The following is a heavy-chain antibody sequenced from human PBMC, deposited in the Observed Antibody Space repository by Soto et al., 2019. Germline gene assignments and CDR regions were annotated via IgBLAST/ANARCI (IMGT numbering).Heavy chain of an antibody. CDR3: ARVIWSGYLTSDY. J-gene: IGHJ4*02. V-gene: IGHV3-21*01. CDR2: FSSSSSYI. Sequence: GGSLRLSCAASGFTFSSYSMNWVRQAPGKGLEWVASFSSSSSYIYYADPVKGRFTISRDNAKNSLYLQMNSLRDEDTAVYYCARVIWSGYLTSDYWGQGTLVTVSS. D-gene: IGHD3-3*01. CDR1: GFTFSSYS.